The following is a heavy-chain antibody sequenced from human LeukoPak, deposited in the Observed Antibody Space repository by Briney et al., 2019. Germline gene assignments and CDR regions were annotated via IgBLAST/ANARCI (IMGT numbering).Heavy chain of an antibody. CDR2: ISGSGGST. V-gene: IGHV3-23*01. J-gene: IGHJ3*02. D-gene: IGHD5-12*01. CDR3: ARDHGDGYNPKYDAFDI. CDR1: GFTFSSYA. Sequence: GGSLRLSCAASGFTFSSYAMSWVRQAPGKGLEWVSAISGSGGSTYYADSVKGRFTISRDNSKNTLYLQMNSLRAEDTAVYYCARDHGDGYNPKYDAFDIWGQGTMVTVSS.